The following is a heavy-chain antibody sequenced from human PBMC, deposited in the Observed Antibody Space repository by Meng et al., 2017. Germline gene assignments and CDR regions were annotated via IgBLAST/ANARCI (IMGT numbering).Heavy chain of an antibody. J-gene: IGHJ4*02. D-gene: IGHD6-19*01. V-gene: IGHV4-38-2*02. CDR2: IYHSGST. CDR1: GYSLGSGYS. Sequence: SETLSLTCTVSGYSLGSGYSWGWIRQPPGKGLEWIGSIYHSGSTYYNPSLKSRVTISVDTSKNQFSLKLSSVTAADTAVYYCARSAGTTSIAVAGTIDYWGQGTLVTV. CDR3: ARSAGTTSIAVAGTIDY.